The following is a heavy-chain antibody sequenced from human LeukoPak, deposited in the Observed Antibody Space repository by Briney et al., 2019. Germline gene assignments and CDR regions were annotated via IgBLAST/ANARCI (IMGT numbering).Heavy chain of an antibody. CDR2: IYYSGST. Sequence: PSETLSLTCTVSGGTISSYYWSWIREPPGKGLEWIGYIYYSGSTNYNPSLKSRVTISVDTSKNQFSLKLTSVTAADTAVYYCARVGSSWPHYYFDSWGRGTLVTLSS. CDR3: ARVGSSWPHYYFDS. V-gene: IGHV4-59*12. D-gene: IGHD6-13*01. J-gene: IGHJ4*02. CDR1: GGTISSYY.